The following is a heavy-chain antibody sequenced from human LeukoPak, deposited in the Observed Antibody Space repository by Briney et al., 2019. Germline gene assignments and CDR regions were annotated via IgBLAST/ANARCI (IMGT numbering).Heavy chain of an antibody. CDR3: ARDYTTNAFDI. D-gene: IGHD1-26*01. J-gene: IGHJ3*02. CDR2: ISWNSGRI. V-gene: IGHV3-9*01. CDR1: GFTFDDYA. Sequence: GGSLRLSCAASGFTFDDYAMHWVRQAPGKGLEWVSGISWNSGRIGYADSVKGRFTISRDNAKNSLYLQMNSLRAEDTAVYYCARDYTTNAFDIWGQGTMVTVSS.